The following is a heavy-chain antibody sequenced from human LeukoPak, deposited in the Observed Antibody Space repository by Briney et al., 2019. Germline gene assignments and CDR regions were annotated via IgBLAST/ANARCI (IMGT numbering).Heavy chain of an antibody. V-gene: IGHV5-51*01. CDR2: IYPGDSDT. CDR3: ARPSDMSGTTLHWYFDL. CDR1: GYSFATYW. J-gene: IGHJ2*01. Sequence: GESLKISCQGSGYSFATYWIAWVRQMPGKGLEWMGIIYPGDSDTKYSPSFQGQVTISADKSANTAYLQWSSLKASDTAMYYCARPSDMSGTTLHWYFDLWGRGTLVTVSS. D-gene: IGHD1-7*01.